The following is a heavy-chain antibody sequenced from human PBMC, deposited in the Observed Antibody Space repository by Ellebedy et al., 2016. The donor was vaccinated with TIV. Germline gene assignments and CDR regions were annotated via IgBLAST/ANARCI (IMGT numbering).Heavy chain of an antibody. D-gene: IGHD4-23*01. V-gene: IGHV1-69*10. CDR3: ARVGNYYGGNPSYYFDY. CDR2: IIPILGKA. Sequence: AASVKVSCKASGGTFSSYGISWVRQAPGQGLEWMGGIIPILGKANYAQNFQGRVTITADESTSTAYMELSSLRSEDTAVYYCARVGNYYGGNPSYYFDYWGQGTLVTVSS. J-gene: IGHJ4*02. CDR1: GGTFSSYG.